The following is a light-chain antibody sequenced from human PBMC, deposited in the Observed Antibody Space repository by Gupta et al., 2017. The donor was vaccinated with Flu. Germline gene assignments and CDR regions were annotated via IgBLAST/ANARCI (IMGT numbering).Light chain of an antibody. Sequence: VTPGEPASISCRSSQSLLHSNGYNYLDWYRQKPGQSPQLLIYLSFNRASGVPARFSGTASGTDFTLKISRVEAEDVGVYYCMQALHTPPTFGQGTKLEIK. J-gene: IGKJ2*01. CDR3: MQALHTPPT. V-gene: IGKV2-28*01. CDR1: QSLLHSNGYNY. CDR2: LSF.